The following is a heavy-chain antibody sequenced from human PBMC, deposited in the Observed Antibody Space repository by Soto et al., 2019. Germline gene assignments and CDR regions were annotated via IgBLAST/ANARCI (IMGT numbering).Heavy chain of an antibody. Sequence: SETLSLTCTVSGGSVSNSNYYWGWTRQSPGKGLEWIGSVYYRGRSYSKSSVKSRVTISVDTSKNQFSLNLNSVTASDTAVYYCVSQRTSVLTQAYFDYWGPGALVTVSS. CDR3: VSQRTSVLTQAYFDY. V-gene: IGHV4-39*01. J-gene: IGHJ4*02. CDR1: GGSVSNSNYY. D-gene: IGHD2-8*01. CDR2: VYYRGRS.